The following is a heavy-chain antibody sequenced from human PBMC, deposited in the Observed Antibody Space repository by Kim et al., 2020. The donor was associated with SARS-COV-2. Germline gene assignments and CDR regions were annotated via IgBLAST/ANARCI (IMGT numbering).Heavy chain of an antibody. D-gene: IGHD3-22*01. CDR2: IYYSGST. V-gene: IGHV4-39*01. CDR3: ARLRYDSSGYYYGMDV. CDR1: GGSISSSSYY. J-gene: IGHJ6*02. Sequence: ETLSLTCTVSGGSISSSSYYWGWIRQPPGKGLEWIGSIYYSGSTYYNPSLKSRVTISVDTSKNQFSLKLSSVTAADTAVYYCARLRYDSSGYYYGMDVWGQGTTVTVSS.